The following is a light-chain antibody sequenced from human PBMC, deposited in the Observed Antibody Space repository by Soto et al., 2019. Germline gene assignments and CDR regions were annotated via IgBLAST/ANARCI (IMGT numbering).Light chain of an antibody. CDR3: QQYYSTPIT. CDR1: QRVLYSSNNKNY. V-gene: IGKV4-1*01. CDR2: WAS. Sequence: DIVVSQSSDSVTVCLCDKATIYWCSWQRVLYSSNNKNYLAWYQQKPGQPPKLLIYWASTRESGVPDRFSGSGSGTDFTLTISSLQAEDVAVYYCQQYYSTPITFGQGTRLEI. J-gene: IGKJ5*01.